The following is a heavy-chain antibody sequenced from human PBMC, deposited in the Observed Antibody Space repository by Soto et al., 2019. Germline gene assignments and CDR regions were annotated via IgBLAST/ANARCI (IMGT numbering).Heavy chain of an antibody. D-gene: IGHD2-21*02. V-gene: IGHV3-30*18. J-gene: IGHJ4*02. Sequence: QVQLVESGGGVVQPGRSLRLSCAASGFTFSSYGMHWVRQDQGKGLEWVAVISYDGSNKYYADSVKGRFTISRDNSKNTLYLHRNSLRAADTAVYYCEKGAVVVTAIHYFDYWGQGTMVTVSS. CDR3: EKGAVVVTAIHYFDY. CDR1: GFTFSSYG. CDR2: ISYDGSNK.